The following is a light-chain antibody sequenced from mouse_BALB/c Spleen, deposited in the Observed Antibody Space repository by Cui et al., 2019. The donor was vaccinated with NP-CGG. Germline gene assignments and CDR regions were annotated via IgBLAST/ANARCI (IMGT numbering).Light chain of an antibody. CDR2: GTN. CDR3: ALWYSNHWV. Sequence: QAVVTQESALTTSPGETVTLTCRSSTGAVTTSNYANWVQEKPDHLFTGLIGGTNNRAPGVPARFPGSLIGDKAVLTITGAQTEDEAIYFCALWYSNHWVFGGGTKLTVL. J-gene: IGLJ1*01. CDR1: TGAVTTSNY. V-gene: IGLV1*01.